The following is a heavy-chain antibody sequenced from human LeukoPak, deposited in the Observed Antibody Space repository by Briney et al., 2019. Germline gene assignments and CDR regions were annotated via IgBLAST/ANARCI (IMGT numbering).Heavy chain of an antibody. Sequence: PSQTLSLTCTVSGGSISGNYYWSWIRQPAGKGLEWIGRISPSGSTKYNPSLKSRVTISVDTSKNQFSLKLSSVTAADTAVYYCARGARYATMVRGVIITGYYFDYWGQGTLVTVSS. D-gene: IGHD3-10*01. V-gene: IGHV4-61*02. J-gene: IGHJ4*02. CDR2: ISPSGST. CDR1: GGSISGNYY. CDR3: ARGARYATMVRGVIITGYYFDY.